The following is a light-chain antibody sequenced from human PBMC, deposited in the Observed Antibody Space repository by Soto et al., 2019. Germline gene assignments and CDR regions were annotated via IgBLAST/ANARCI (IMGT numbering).Light chain of an antibody. CDR3: QQYNKWPRPIT. CDR2: GAS. Sequence: EIVMTQSPATLSVSPGERATLSCRASQSVSTNLAWYQVKPGQPPRLLIYGASTRAPGISARFSGSGSGTEFTLTISSLQSEDFAVYYCQQYNKWPRPITFGQGTRLEIE. V-gene: IGKV3-15*01. CDR1: QSVSTN. J-gene: IGKJ5*01.